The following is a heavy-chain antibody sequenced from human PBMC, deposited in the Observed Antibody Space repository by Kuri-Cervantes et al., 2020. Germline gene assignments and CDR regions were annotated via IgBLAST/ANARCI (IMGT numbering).Heavy chain of an antibody. V-gene: IGHV3-30-3*01. CDR2: ISDGGGNA. CDR1: GFTFSIYA. CDR3: ARNLRNGVVPAAIRGGYYYGMDV. Sequence: GESLKISCAASGFTFSIYALHWVRQAPGKGLEWVAIISDGGGNAYYADSVKGRFTISRDDSENTLYLRMNSLRAEDTAVYYCARNLRNGVVPAAIRGGYYYGMDVWGQGTTVTVSS. J-gene: IGHJ6*02. D-gene: IGHD2-2*02.